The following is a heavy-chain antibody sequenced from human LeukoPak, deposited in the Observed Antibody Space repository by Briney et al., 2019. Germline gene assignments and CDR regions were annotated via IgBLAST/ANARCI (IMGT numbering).Heavy chain of an antibody. V-gene: IGHV4-59*12. CDR1: GGSISSYY. J-gene: IGHJ6*03. CDR2: IYYSGST. D-gene: IGHD6-19*01. CDR3: AGGGAGSGWWSYYYYMDV. Sequence: SETLSLTCTVSGGSISSYYWSWIRQPPGKGLEWIGYIYYSGSTNYNPSLKSRVTISVDTSKNQFSLKLSSVTAADTAVYYCAGGGAGSGWWSYYYYMDVWGKGTTVTVSS.